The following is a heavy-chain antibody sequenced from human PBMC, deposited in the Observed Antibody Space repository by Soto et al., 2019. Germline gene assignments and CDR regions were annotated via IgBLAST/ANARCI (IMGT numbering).Heavy chain of an antibody. CDR3: ARNGGTYGLDY. CDR1: EVTISFYY. D-gene: IGHD1-26*01. J-gene: IGHJ4*02. CDR2: ISASGGTT. Sequence: LRHSCGVAEVTISFYYMIWISQAPGKGLEWVAYISASGGTTFYADSVKGQFTVSRDNAQRSLYLQMNSLRVEDTAVYYCARNGGTYGLDYWGQGTLVSVSS. V-gene: IGHV3-11*01.